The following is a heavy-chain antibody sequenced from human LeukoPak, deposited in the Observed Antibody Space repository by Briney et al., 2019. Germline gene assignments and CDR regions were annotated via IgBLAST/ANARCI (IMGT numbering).Heavy chain of an antibody. CDR1: RFTFSSYG. Sequence: GGSLRLSCAASRFTFSSYGMHWLRQAPGKGLEWVAVIWYDGSNKYYADSVKGRFTISRDNSKNTLYLQMNSLRAEDAAVYYCAKDPRGSYSRDYYYYMDVWGKGTTVTVSS. CDR3: AKDPRGSYSRDYYYYMDV. CDR2: IWYDGSNK. D-gene: IGHD1-26*01. J-gene: IGHJ6*03. V-gene: IGHV3-33*06.